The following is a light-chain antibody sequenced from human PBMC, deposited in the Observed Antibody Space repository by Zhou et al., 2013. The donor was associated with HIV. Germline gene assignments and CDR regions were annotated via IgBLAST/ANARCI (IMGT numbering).Light chain of an antibody. J-gene: IGKJ4*01. V-gene: IGKV1-12*01. CDR2: AAS. Sequence: DIQMTQSPSTLSVSVGDRVTITCRASQSISNWLAWYQQKPGKAPKLLIYAASSLQSGVPSRFSGSGSGTDFTLTISSLQPEDFATYYCQQANRFLVLTFGGGTKVEIK. CDR3: QQANRFLVLT. CDR1: QSISNW.